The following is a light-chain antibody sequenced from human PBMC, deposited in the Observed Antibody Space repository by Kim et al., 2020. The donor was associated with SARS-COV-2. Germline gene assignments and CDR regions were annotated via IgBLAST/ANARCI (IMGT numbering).Light chain of an antibody. Sequence: SVKLTCTLGSGNSSYAIAWHQQQPEKGPRYLMKLNSDGSHSKGDGIPDRFSGSSSGAERYLTISSLQSEDEADYYCQTWGTGIWVFGGGTQLTVL. CDR3: QTWGTGIWV. V-gene: IGLV4-69*01. CDR2: LNSDGSH. CDR1: SGNSSYA. J-gene: IGLJ3*02.